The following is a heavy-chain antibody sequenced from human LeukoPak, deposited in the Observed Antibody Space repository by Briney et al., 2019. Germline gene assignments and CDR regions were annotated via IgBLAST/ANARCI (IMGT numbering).Heavy chain of an antibody. CDR3: ARAGDLYSYGYSVDY. CDR2: IYSGGST. CDR1: GFTVSSNY. Sequence: TGGSLRLSCAASGFTVSSNYMSWVRQAPGKGLEWVSVIYSGGSTYYADSVKGRFTISRDNSKNTLYLQMNSLRAEDTAVYYCARAGDLYSYGYSVDYWGQGTLVTVSS. J-gene: IGHJ4*02. V-gene: IGHV3-66*01. D-gene: IGHD5-18*01.